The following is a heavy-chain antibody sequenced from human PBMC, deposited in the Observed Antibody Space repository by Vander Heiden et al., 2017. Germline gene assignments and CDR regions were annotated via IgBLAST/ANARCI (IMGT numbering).Heavy chain of an antibody. Sequence: QVQLVESGGGVVQPGRSLRPSCAASGFTFCTYAMHWVRQAPGKGLEWVAVISYDGSNKYYADSVKGRFTISRDNSKNTLYLQMNSLRAEDTAVYYCAREGYYDSSGYYYDFDYWGQGTLVTVSS. CDR3: AREGYYDSSGYYYDFDY. J-gene: IGHJ4*02. V-gene: IGHV3-30-3*01. CDR2: ISYDGSNK. D-gene: IGHD3-22*01. CDR1: GFTFCTYA.